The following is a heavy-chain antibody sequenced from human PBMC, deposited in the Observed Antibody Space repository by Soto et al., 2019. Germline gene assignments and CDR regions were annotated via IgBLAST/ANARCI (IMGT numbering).Heavy chain of an antibody. CDR2: IDYSGDT. CDR3: ARRTPLYASESSRFDP. CDR1: GDSITNSAYY. V-gene: IGHV4-39*01. Sequence: PSETLSLTCTVAGDSITNSAYYCGWIRLPPGKGLEWIGTIDYSGDTKYNPSLEGRVTISADTSKNQFSLRLLSVTAADTAVYYCARRTPLYASESSRFDPWGHGALVTVSS. D-gene: IGHD3-10*01. J-gene: IGHJ5*02.